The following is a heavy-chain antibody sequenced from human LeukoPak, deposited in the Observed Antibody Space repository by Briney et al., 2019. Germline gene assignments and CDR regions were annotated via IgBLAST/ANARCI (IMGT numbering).Heavy chain of an antibody. D-gene: IGHD3-10*01. V-gene: IGHV5-51*01. CDR3: ARHRVYGSGTQSPYYYMDV. CDR1: GYSFTSYW. Sequence: GESLKIPCKGSGYSFTSYWIGWVRQMPGKGLEWMGIIYPGDSDTRNSPSFQGQVTISADKSISTAYLQWSSLKASDTAMYYCARHRVYGSGTQSPYYYMDVWGKGTTVTVSS. CDR2: IYPGDSDT. J-gene: IGHJ6*03.